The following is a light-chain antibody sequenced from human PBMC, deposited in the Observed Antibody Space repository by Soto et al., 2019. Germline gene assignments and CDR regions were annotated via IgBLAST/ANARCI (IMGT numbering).Light chain of an antibody. CDR3: QQYNSWPS. J-gene: IGKJ5*01. Sequence: IVMTQSPATLSVSPGERATLSCRASQSVSSNLAWYQKKPGQAPRLVIYGASTRTTGIPARFNGSGSGTEFTLTIGSLQSEDFAVYYCQQYNSWPSFGQGTRLEI. V-gene: IGKV3-15*01. CDR1: QSVSSN. CDR2: GAS.